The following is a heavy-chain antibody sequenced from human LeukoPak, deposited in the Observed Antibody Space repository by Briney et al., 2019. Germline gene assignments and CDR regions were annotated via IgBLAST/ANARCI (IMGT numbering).Heavy chain of an antibody. J-gene: IGHJ4*02. CDR3: ARVKATTPFDY. V-gene: IGHV3-21*01. CDR1: GFTFSSYS. Sequence: GGSLRLSGAASGFTFSSYSMTWVRQAPGKGLEWVSSISSSSSYIYYADSVKGRFTISRDNAKNSLYLQMNSLRAEDTAVYYCARVKATTPFDYWGQGTLVTVSS. D-gene: IGHD5-24*01. CDR2: ISSSSSYI.